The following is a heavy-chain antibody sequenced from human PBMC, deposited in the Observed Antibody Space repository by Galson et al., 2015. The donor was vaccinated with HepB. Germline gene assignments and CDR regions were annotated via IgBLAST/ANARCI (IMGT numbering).Heavy chain of an antibody. V-gene: IGHV3-30-3*01. Sequence: SLRLSCAASGFTFSSHNMHWVRQAPGTGLEWVAIISYDGDNKYYADSVKGRFTTSRDNSKNTLFLQMNSLRDEDTAVYYCAREYYEFWSGYFPLSYYWGQGTLVTVSS. D-gene: IGHD3-3*01. CDR2: ISYDGDNK. CDR3: AREYYEFWSGYFPLSYY. CDR1: GFTFSSHN. J-gene: IGHJ4*02.